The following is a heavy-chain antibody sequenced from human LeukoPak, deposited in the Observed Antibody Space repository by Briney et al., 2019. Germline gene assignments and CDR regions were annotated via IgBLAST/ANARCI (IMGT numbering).Heavy chain of an antibody. CDR2: ISSSGSII. D-gene: IGHD3-10*01. CDR3: ARYMVRGVIKAFGY. Sequence: GGSLRLSCAASGFTFSDYYMSWIRQAPGKGLEWVSYISSSGSIIYYADSVKGRFTISRDNAKNSLYLQMNSLRAEDTAVYYCARYMVRGVIKAFGYWGQGTLVTVSS. V-gene: IGHV3-11*04. CDR1: GFTFSDYY. J-gene: IGHJ4*02.